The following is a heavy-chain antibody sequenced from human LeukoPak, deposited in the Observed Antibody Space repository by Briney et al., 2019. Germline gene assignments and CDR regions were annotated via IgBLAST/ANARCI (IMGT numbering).Heavy chain of an antibody. V-gene: IGHV3-23*01. CDR3: AKYYDFWSGYSY. D-gene: IGHD3-3*01. CDR2: ISGSGGST. CDR1: GFTFSSYA. Sequence: TGGSLRLSCAASGFTFSSYAMSWVRQAPGKGLEWVSAISGSGGSTYYADSVKGRFTISRDNSKNTLYLQMNSLRAEDTAVYYCAKYYDFWSGYSYWGQGTLVTVSS. J-gene: IGHJ4*02.